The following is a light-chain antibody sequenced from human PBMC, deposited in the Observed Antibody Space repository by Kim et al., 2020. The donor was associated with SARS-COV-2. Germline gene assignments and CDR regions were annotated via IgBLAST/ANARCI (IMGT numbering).Light chain of an antibody. CDR1: QTVLYSSNNKNY. CDR3: QQYSSSPLT. Sequence: DIVMTQSPDSLAVSLGERATINCKSSQTVLYSSNNKNYLAWYQQKPGQPPKLLVYWASTRESGVPDRFSGSGSGTDFTLTISSLQADDVAVYYCQQYSSSPLTFGGGTKVDIK. V-gene: IGKV4-1*01. CDR2: WAS. J-gene: IGKJ4*01.